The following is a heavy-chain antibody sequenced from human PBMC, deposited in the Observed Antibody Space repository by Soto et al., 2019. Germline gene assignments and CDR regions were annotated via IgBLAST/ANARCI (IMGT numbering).Heavy chain of an antibody. Sequence: SETLSLTCTVSGGSISSYYWSWIRQPPGKGLEWIGYIYYSGSTNYNPSLKSRVTISVDTSKNQFSLKLSSVTAADTAIYYCEFLVPYGSETYSFPYTCFDPWAQGTLVTVSS. CDR3: EFLVPYGSETYSFPYTCFDP. D-gene: IGHD3-10*01. V-gene: IGHV4-59*01. CDR1: GGSISSYY. CDR2: IYYSGST. J-gene: IGHJ5*02.